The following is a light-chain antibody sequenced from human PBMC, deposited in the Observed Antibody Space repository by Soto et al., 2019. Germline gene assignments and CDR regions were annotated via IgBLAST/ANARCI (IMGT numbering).Light chain of an antibody. Sequence: EIVLTQSPGALSLSPGERATLSCRASQSFGSNYLAWYQQKPGQAPKLLIYGASSKATGIPDRFGGGGAGTDFTLTISRLEPEDFAVYYCQQYGSPPLTFGGATKVEIK. CDR1: QSFGSNY. J-gene: IGKJ4*01. CDR3: QQYGSPPLT. CDR2: GAS. V-gene: IGKV3-20*01.